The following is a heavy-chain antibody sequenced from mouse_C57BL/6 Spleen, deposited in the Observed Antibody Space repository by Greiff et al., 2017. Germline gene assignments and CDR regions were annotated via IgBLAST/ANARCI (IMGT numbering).Heavy chain of an antibody. V-gene: IGHV1-55*01. CDR3: ARALYYPGAMDY. Sequence: QVQLQQPGAELVKPGASVKMSCKASGYTFTSYWITWVKQRPGQGLEWIGDIYPGSGSTNYNEKFKSKATLTVDTSSSTAYMQLSSLTSEDSAVYYCARALYYPGAMDYWGQGTSVTVSS. J-gene: IGHJ4*01. CDR1: GYTFTSYW. CDR2: IYPGSGST. D-gene: IGHD2-1*01.